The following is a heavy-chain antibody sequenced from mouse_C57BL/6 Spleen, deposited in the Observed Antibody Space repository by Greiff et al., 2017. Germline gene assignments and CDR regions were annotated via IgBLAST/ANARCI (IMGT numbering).Heavy chain of an antibody. D-gene: IGHD2-9*01. V-gene: IGHV1-26*01. CDR3: SYYGYDEYFDV. CDR1: GYTFTDYY. CDR2: INPNNGGT. J-gene: IGHJ1*03. Sequence: EVQLQQSGPELVKPGASVKISCKASGYTFTDYYMNWVKQSHGKSLEWIGDINPNNGGTSYDQKFKGKATLTVDKSSSTAYMELRSLTSEDSAVYYCSYYGYDEYFDVWGTGTTVTVSS.